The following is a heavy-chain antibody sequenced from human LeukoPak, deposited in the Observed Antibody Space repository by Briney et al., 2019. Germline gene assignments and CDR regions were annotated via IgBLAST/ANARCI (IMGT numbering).Heavy chain of an antibody. CDR2: VYYDGST. Sequence: SETLSLTCTVSRGSINSSSYYWWGWIRHPPGKGLGWIGIVYYDGSTYYQPSLKSRPTISVDLSKDEFSLNLTSVTAADTAVYFCARQRAGGTWAFEHWGQGTLLTVSS. V-gene: IGHV4-39*01. CDR3: ARQRAGGTWAFEH. CDR1: RGSINSSSYY. J-gene: IGHJ4*02. D-gene: IGHD1-26*01.